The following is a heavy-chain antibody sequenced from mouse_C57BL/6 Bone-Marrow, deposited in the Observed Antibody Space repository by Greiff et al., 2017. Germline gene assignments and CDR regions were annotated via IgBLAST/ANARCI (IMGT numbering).Heavy chain of an antibody. CDR3: TTYGSSSYYYAMDY. D-gene: IGHD1-1*01. Sequence: VQLQQSGAELVRPGASVKLSCTASGFNIKDDYMHWVKQRPEQGLEWIGWIDPENGDTEYASKFQGKATMTADTSSNTAYLQLSSLTSEDTAVYYCTTYGSSSYYYAMDYWGQGTSVTVSS. CDR1: GFNIKDDY. CDR2: IDPENGDT. V-gene: IGHV14-4*01. J-gene: IGHJ4*01.